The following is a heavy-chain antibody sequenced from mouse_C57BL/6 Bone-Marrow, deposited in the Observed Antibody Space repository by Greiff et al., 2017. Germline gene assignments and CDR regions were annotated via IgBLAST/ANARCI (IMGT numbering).Heavy chain of an antibody. Sequence: QVQLQQSGAELARPGASVKLSCKASGYTFTSYGLSGVKRRTGQGLEGIGEIYPRSGNTYYNEKFKGKATLTADKSSSTAYMELRSLTAEDSAVYFCARDYYGNYERFAYWGQGTLVTVSA. J-gene: IGHJ3*01. CDR1: GYTFTSYG. CDR3: ARDYYGNYERFAY. D-gene: IGHD2-1*01. CDR2: IYPRSGNT. V-gene: IGHV1-81*01.